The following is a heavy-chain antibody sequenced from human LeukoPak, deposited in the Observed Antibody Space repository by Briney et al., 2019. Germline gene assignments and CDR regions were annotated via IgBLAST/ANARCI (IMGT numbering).Heavy chain of an antibody. J-gene: IGHJ3*02. D-gene: IGHD2-8*01. CDR2: IIPIFGTA. Sequence: GASVKVSCKASGGTFSSYAISWVRQGPGQGLEWKGMIIPIFGTANYAQKFQGRVTITTAESTSTAYMELSSLRSEDTAVYYCARALIVYASYLDAFDIWGQGTMVTVSS. CDR3: ARALIVYASYLDAFDI. V-gene: IGHV1-69*05. CDR1: GGTFSSYA.